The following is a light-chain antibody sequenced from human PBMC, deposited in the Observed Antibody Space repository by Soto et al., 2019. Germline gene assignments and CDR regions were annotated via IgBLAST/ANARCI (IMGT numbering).Light chain of an antibody. CDR1: SGHSSYI. V-gene: IGLV4-60*02. CDR3: ETWDTNTWV. J-gene: IGLJ3*02. Sequence: QSVLTQSSSASASLGSSVKLTCTLSSGHSSYIIAWHQQQPGKAPRYLMKLEGSGSYNKGSGVPDRFSGSSSGADRYHTISNLQFEDEADYYCETWDTNTWVFGGGTKLTVL. CDR2: LEGSGSY.